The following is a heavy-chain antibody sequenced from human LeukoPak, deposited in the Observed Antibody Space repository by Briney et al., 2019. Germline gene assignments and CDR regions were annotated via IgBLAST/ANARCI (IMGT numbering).Heavy chain of an antibody. CDR2: TYYRSKWYN. V-gene: IGHV6-1*01. Sequence: PSQTLSLTCAISGDSVSSNSAAWNWIRPSPSRGLEWLGRTYYRSKWYNDYVVSVKSRITINPDTSKNQFSLQLNSVTPEDTAVYYCAREGGAAGPGAFDIWGQGTMVTVSS. CDR1: GDSVSSNSAA. J-gene: IGHJ3*02. D-gene: IGHD2-15*01. CDR3: AREGGAAGPGAFDI.